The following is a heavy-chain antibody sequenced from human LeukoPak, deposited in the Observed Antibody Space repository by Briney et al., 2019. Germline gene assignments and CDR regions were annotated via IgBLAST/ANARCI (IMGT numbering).Heavy chain of an antibody. Sequence: GGSLRLSCAASGFTFSSYAMSWVRQAPGKGLGWVSGISGSGDNTYYADSVKGRFTISRDNSKNMLYLQMNSLRAEDTAVYYCAKQLGYCSDGSCYFPYWGQGTLVTVSS. J-gene: IGHJ4*02. CDR3: AKQLGYCSDGSCYFPY. CDR1: GFTFSSYA. CDR2: ISGSGDNT. D-gene: IGHD2-15*01. V-gene: IGHV3-23*01.